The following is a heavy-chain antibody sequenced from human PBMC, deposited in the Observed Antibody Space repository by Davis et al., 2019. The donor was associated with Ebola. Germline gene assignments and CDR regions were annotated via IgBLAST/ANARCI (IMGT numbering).Heavy chain of an antibody. CDR1: GYTFTDYY. D-gene: IGHD7-27*01. CDR3: ARVTRYWGSDVDYFQH. Sequence: ASVKVPCTASGYTFTDYYIHWVRQAPGQGLEWLGWINPKSGGTNSAQKFLGRVTVTRDTSIGTVYMELTRLRPDDTAVYYCARVTRYWGSDVDYFQHWGQGTLVTVAS. V-gene: IGHV1-2*02. J-gene: IGHJ4*02. CDR2: INPKSGGT.